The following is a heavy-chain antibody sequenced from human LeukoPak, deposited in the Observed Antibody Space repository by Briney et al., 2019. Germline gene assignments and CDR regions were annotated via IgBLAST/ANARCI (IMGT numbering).Heavy chain of an antibody. V-gene: IGHV3-9*01. CDR3: AKDSQYDSSGSLGY. D-gene: IGHD3-22*01. J-gene: IGHJ4*02. Sequence: GGTLRLSCAASGFTFDDYAMHWVRQAPGKGLEWVSGISWNSGSIGYADSVKGRFTISRDNAKNSLYPQMNSLRAEDTALYYCAKDSQYDSSGSLGYWGQGTLVTVSS. CDR2: ISWNSGSI. CDR1: GFTFDDYA.